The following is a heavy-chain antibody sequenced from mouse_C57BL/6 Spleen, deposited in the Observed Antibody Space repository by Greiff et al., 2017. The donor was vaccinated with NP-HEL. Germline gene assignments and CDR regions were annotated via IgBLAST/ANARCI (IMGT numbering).Heavy chain of an antibody. D-gene: IGHD2-3*01. CDR2: INPNNGGT. V-gene: IGHV1-26*01. CDR1: GYTFTDYY. CDR3: ARSWGYSYYFDY. Sequence: EVQLQQSGPELVKPGASVKISCKASGYTFTDYYMNWVKQSHGKSLEWIGDINPNNGGTSYNQKFKGKATLTVDKSSSTAYMELRSLTSEDSAVYYCARSWGYSYYFDYWGQGTTLTVSS. J-gene: IGHJ2*01.